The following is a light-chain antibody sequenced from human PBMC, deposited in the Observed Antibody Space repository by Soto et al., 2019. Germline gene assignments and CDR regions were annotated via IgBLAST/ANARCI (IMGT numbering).Light chain of an antibody. V-gene: IGKV4-1*01. Sequence: DIVMTQSPDSLAVSLGERATINCKSSQSVLYSSSNKNYLAWYQQKPGQPPKLLISWASTRESGVPDRFSGSGSGTDFTLTISSLRAEDVAVYYCQQYYSTLTFGGGTKVEIK. CDR2: WAS. J-gene: IGKJ4*01. CDR1: QSVLYSSSNKNY. CDR3: QQYYSTLT.